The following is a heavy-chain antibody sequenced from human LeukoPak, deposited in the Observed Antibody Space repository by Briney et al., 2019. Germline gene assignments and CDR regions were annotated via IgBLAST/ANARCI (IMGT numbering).Heavy chain of an antibody. V-gene: IGHV4-59*01. CDR1: GGSIGSYY. CDR3: AKEYSSGWYGNAFDI. CDR2: IYYSGST. D-gene: IGHD6-19*01. J-gene: IGHJ3*02. Sequence: PSETLSLTCTVSGGSIGSYYWSWIRQPPGKGLEWIGYIYYSGSTNYNPSLKSRVTISVDTSKNQFSLKLSSVTAADTAVYYCAKEYSSGWYGNAFDIWGQGTMVTVSS.